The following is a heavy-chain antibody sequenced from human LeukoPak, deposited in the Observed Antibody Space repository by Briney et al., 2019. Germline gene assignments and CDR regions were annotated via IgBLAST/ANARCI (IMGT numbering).Heavy chain of an antibody. CDR2: IKQDGSEK. J-gene: IGHJ5*01. V-gene: IGHV3-7*04. Sequence: GGSLRLSCAASGFTFSSHWMNWVRQAPGKGLEWVANIKQDGSEKHCVDSLKGRFTISRDNAKNSVDLQMHSLRVEDTAVYYCARVLGLKGFDSWGQGTLVTVSS. CDR1: GFTFSSHW. CDR3: ARVLGLKGFDS. D-gene: IGHD7-27*01.